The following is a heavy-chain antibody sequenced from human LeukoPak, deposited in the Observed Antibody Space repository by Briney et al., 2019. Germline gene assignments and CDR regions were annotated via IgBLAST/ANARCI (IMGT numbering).Heavy chain of an antibody. CDR3: AKDTSSGSYYYYFDY. CDR1: GFPFSTYA. J-gene: IGHJ4*02. V-gene: IGHV3-9*01. CDR2: ISWNSGSI. D-gene: IGHD1-26*01. Sequence: QTGGSLRLSCAASGFPFSTYAMSWVRQAPGKGLEWVSGISWNSGSIGYADSVKGRFTISRDNAKNSLYLQMNSLRAEDTALYYCAKDTSSGSYYYYFDYWGQGTLVTVSS.